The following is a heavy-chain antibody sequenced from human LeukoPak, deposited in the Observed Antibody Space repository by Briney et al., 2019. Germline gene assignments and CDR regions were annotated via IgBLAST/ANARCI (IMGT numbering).Heavy chain of an antibody. CDR2: INHSGST. D-gene: IGHD3-16*02. V-gene: IGHV4-34*01. CDR3: ARDENGYVWGSFRA. Sequence: GTLRLSCAASGFTFSSYGMSWVRQPPGKGLEWIGEINHSGSTNYNPSLESRVTMSLDTSKNQFSLKLSSVTAADTAVYYCARDENGYVWGSFRAWGQGTLVTVSS. J-gene: IGHJ5*02. CDR1: GFTFSSYG.